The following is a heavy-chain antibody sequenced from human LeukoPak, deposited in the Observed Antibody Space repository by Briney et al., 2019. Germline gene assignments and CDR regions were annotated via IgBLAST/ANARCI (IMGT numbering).Heavy chain of an antibody. Sequence: SQTLSLTCTVSGGSISSGGYYWSWIRQHPGKGLEWIGYIYYSGGTYYNPSLKSRVSMPVDTSKNQFSLKLSSVTTADAAVYYCASGYSGYDPRPFDYWGQGTLVTVSS. CDR3: ASGYSGYDPRPFDY. CDR1: GGSISSGGYY. CDR2: IYYSGGT. D-gene: IGHD5-12*01. J-gene: IGHJ4*02. V-gene: IGHV4-31*02.